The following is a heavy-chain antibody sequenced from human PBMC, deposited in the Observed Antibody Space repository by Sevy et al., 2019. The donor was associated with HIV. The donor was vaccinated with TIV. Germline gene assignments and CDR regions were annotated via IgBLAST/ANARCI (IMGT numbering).Heavy chain of an antibody. CDR2: IIPILNTV. CDR3: VRGGGNGWYYFDY. Sequence: ASVKVSCKASGGIFKSYGISWVRQAPGQGLEWMGGIIPILNTVHYAQKFQGRVTTTADESTKTAYMELSSLRSEDTAVYYCVRGGGNGWYYFDYWGQETLVTVSS. D-gene: IGHD6-19*01. V-gene: IGHV1-69*13. CDR1: GGIFKSYG. J-gene: IGHJ4*02.